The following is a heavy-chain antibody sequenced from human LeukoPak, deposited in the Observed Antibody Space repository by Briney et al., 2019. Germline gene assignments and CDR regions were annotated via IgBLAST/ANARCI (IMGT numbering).Heavy chain of an antibody. J-gene: IGHJ4*02. CDR2: ISSSSSYI. CDR3: ARDKGDYDSSGYYSPHYSFDY. V-gene: IGHV3-21*01. Sequence: GGSLRLSCAASGFTFSSYSMNWVRQAPGKGPEWVSSISSSSSYIYYADSVKGRFTISRDNAKNSLYLQMNSLRAEDTAVYYCARDKGDYDSSGYYSPHYSFDYWGQGTLVTVSS. D-gene: IGHD3-22*01. CDR1: GFTFSSYS.